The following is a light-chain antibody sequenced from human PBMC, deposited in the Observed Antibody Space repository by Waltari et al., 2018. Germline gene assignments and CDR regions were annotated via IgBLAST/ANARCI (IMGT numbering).Light chain of an antibody. J-gene: IGKJ1*01. CDR2: GAS. CDR3: QHYVRLPVT. Sequence: IVLTKSPATLSLSPGERATLSCCASQSVCRALAWYQQKPGQAPRLLVYGASIRAAGIPDRFSGSGSWTDFSLTINRLEPEDVTVYYCQHYVRLPVTFGQGTKVELK. V-gene: IGKV3-20*01. CDR1: QSVCRA.